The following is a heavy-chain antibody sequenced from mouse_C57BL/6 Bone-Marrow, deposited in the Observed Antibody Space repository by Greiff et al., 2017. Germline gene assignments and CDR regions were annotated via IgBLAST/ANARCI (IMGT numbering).Heavy chain of an antibody. Sequence: QVQLKQPGAELVMPGASVKLSCKASGYTFTSYWMHWVKQRPGQGLEWIGEIDPSDSYTNYNQKFKGKSTLTVDKSSSTAYMQLSSLTSEDSAVYYCARYYDGYWFAYWGQGTLVTVSA. CDR3: ARYYDGYWFAY. V-gene: IGHV1-69*01. CDR2: IDPSDSYT. J-gene: IGHJ3*01. CDR1: GYTFTSYW. D-gene: IGHD2-3*01.